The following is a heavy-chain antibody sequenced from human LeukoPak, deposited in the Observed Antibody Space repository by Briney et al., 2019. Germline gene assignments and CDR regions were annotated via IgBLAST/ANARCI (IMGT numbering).Heavy chain of an antibody. J-gene: IGHJ4*02. V-gene: IGHV1-2*02. CDR2: INPNSGGT. D-gene: IGHD5-12*01. Sequence: ASVKVSCKASGYTFTGYYMHWVRQAPGQGLEWMGWINPNSGGTNYAQKFQGRVTMTRDTSISTAYMELSRLRSDDTAVYYCARESDSGYDRKGRVHFDYWGQGTLVTVSS. CDR1: GYTFTGYY. CDR3: ARESDSGYDRKGRVHFDY.